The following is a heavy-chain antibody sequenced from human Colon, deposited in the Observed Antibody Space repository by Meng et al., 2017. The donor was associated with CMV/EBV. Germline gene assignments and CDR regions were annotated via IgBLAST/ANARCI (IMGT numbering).Heavy chain of an antibody. Sequence: SGYTFTSYYMHWGRQAPGQGLEWMGIINPSGGSTSYAQKFQGRVTMTRDTSTSTVYMELSSLRSEDTAVYYCARGGNRDGYNEYYFDYWGQGTLVTVSS. CDR1: GYTFTSYY. CDR3: ARGGNRDGYNEYYFDY. CDR2: INPSGGST. J-gene: IGHJ4*02. D-gene: IGHD5-24*01. V-gene: IGHV1-46*01.